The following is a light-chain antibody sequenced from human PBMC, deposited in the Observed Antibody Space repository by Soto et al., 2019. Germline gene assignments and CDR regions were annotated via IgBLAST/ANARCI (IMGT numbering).Light chain of an antibody. Sequence: ELAHTPRTLSLSPGERSTLSFRASQSVSSRFLAWYQQKPGQAPRLLMYGASNRAIGIPDRISGNGSGTDFTLTISIQAPEDFAVYCCQQDCYSPCTFGLGTNVDIK. V-gene: IGKV3-20*01. CDR2: GAS. CDR3: QQDCYSPCT. J-gene: IGKJ2*02. CDR1: QSVSSRF.